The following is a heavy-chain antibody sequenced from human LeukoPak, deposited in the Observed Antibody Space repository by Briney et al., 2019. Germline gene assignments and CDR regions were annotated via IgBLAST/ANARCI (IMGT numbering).Heavy chain of an antibody. CDR2: ISAYNGNT. Sequence: ASVKVSCKAPGYTFTSYGISWVRQAPRQGLEWMGWISAYNGNTNYAQNLQGRVTMTTDTSTSTAYMELRSLRADDPAVYYCARDAPLGIAVAGTLRRPQYYYYYGMDVWGQGTTVTVSS. V-gene: IGHV1-18*01. J-gene: IGHJ6*02. CDR3: ARDAPLGIAVAGTLRRPQYYYYYGMDV. CDR1: GYTFTSYG. D-gene: IGHD6-19*01.